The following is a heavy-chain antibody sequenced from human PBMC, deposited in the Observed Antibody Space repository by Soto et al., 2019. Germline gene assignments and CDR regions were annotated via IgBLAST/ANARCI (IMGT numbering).Heavy chain of an antibody. CDR2: IIPIFGTA. J-gene: IGHJ4*02. V-gene: IGHV1-69*12. Sequence: QVQLVQSGAEVKKPGSSVKVSCKASGGTFSSYAISWVRQAPGQGLEWMGGIIPIFGTANYAQKFQGRVTITADESTSTAYVELSSLRAEDTAVYYCARGIDSSSWASPYYFDYWGQGTLVTVSS. CDR1: GGTFSSYA. D-gene: IGHD6-13*01. CDR3: ARGIDSSSWASPYYFDY.